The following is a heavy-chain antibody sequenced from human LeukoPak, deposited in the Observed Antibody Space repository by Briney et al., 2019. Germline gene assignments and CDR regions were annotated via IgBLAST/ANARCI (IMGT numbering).Heavy chain of an antibody. CDR3: ARAGGLTGTNDY. Sequence: TSETLSLTCAVYGGSFSGYYWSWIRQPPGKGLEWIGEINHSGSTNYNPSLKSRVTISVDTSKNQFSLKLSSVTAADTAVYYCARAGGLTGTNDYWGQGTLVTVSS. CDR2: INHSGST. V-gene: IGHV4-34*01. J-gene: IGHJ4*02. CDR1: GGSFSGYY. D-gene: IGHD1-7*01.